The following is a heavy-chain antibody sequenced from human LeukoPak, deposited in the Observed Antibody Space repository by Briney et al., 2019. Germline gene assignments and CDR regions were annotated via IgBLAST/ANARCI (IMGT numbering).Heavy chain of an antibody. CDR1: GFTFSSYE. V-gene: IGHV3-48*03. Sequence: HPGGSLRLSCAASGFTFSSYEMNWVRQAPGKGLEWVSYISSSGSTIYYADSVKGRFTISRDNAKNSLYLQMNSLRAEDTAVYYCARGAYSSPWALVPGNYFDYWGQGTLVTVSS. CDR2: ISSSGSTI. J-gene: IGHJ4*02. D-gene: IGHD6-19*01. CDR3: ARGAYSSPWALVPGNYFDY.